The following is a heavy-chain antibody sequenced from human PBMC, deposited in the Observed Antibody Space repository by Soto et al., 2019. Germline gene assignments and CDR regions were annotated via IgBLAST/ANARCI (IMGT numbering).Heavy chain of an antibody. CDR2: IWYDGSKK. CDR1: GFTFSGFG. D-gene: IGHD4-17*01. J-gene: IGHJ3*02. Sequence: QVQLVESGGGVVQPGTSLRLSCEASGFTFSGFGMHWVRQAPGKGLEWVAVIWYDGSKKYYADCVKGRFTISRDNSKNXXYMQMNSLRAEDTAVYYCARGRGGSYGGNSAHFDIWGQGTLVTVSS. V-gene: IGHV3-33*01. CDR3: ARGRGGSYGGNSAHFDI.